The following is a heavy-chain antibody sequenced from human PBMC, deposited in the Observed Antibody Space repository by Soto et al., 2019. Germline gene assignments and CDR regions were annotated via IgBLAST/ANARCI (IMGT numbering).Heavy chain of an antibody. D-gene: IGHD1-26*01. CDR1: GGSITSSSYY. Sequence: QLHLRESGPGLVKPSETLSLTCTVSGGSITSSSYYWGWIRQPPGKGLEWIGSIYYSGSTYYNPSHKSRVTLSVDTSKNQFSLKLSSVTAADTAVYYCATQEVGGSYVYTFDPWGQGTLVTVSS. J-gene: IGHJ5*02. CDR3: ATQEVGGSYVYTFDP. CDR2: IYYSGST. V-gene: IGHV4-39*01.